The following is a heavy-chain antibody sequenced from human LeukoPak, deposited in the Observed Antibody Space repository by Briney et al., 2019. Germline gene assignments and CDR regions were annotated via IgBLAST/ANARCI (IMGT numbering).Heavy chain of an antibody. V-gene: IGHV5-51*01. J-gene: IGHJ6*04. CDR3: ARSRRISQSRYCSGGSCSTHTIYYGMDV. CDR2: FFPGGYDN. D-gene: IGHD2-15*01. Sequence: GESLKILCRGSGYSFNSYWIGWGRQVPGKGLEWMGIFFPGGYDNRFCTSFQGQVPIFANKSISTAYLQWRSLKPSDTAMYYCARSRRISQSRYCSGGSCSTHTIYYGMDVWGKGTTVTVSS. CDR1: GYSFNSYW.